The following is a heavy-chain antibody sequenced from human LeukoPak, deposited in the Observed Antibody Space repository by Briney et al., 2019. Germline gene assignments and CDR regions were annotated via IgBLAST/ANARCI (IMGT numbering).Heavy chain of an antibody. Sequence: GASVKVSCKASGYTFTSYDINWVRQATGQGLEWMGWMNPNSGNTGYAQKFQGRVTMTRNTSISTAYMELSSLRSEDTTVYYCARIRGQWLARGGWFDPWGQGTLVTVS. D-gene: IGHD6-19*01. CDR1: GYTFTSYD. J-gene: IGHJ5*02. V-gene: IGHV1-8*01. CDR3: ARIRGQWLARGGWFDP. CDR2: MNPNSGNT.